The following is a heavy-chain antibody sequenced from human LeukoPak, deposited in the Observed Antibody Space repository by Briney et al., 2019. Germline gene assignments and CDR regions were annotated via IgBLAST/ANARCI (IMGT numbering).Heavy chain of an antibody. Sequence: GGSLRLSCAASGFIFSTYWMMWARQAPGKGLEWVANMKGDGSGIHYVDSVKGRFTISRDNAKNSLYLQMNSLRPEDTAVYYCARPAYTAAYDLWGQGTMVTVSS. V-gene: IGHV3-7*01. D-gene: IGHD3-16*01. CDR3: ARPAYTAAYDL. CDR2: MKGDGSGI. J-gene: IGHJ3*01. CDR1: GFIFSTYW.